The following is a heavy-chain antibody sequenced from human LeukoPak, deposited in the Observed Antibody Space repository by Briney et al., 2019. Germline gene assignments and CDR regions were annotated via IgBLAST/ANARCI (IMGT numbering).Heavy chain of an antibody. V-gene: IGHV3-21*01. CDR1: GFTFSSYS. CDR3: ARGGEVTIFGVVIIESWAGYYYGMDV. J-gene: IGHJ6*02. CDR2: ISSSSSYI. D-gene: IGHD3-3*01. Sequence: GGSLRLSCAASGFTFSSYSMNWVRQAPGKGLEWVSSISSSSSYIYYADSVKGRFTISRDNAKNSLYLQMNSLRAEDTAVYYCARGGEVTIFGVVIIESWAGYYYGMDVWGQGTTVTVSS.